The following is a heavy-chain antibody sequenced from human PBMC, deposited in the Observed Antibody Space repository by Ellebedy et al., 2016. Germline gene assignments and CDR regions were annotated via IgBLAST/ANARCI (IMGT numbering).Heavy chain of an antibody. Sequence: GGSLRLSXAASGFTFSSYAMHWVRQAPGKGLEWVAVISYDGSNKNYADSVKGRFTISRDNSKNTLYLQMNSLRAEDTAVYYCARDPGADYFDYWGQGTLVTVSS. J-gene: IGHJ4*02. CDR3: ARDPGADYFDY. V-gene: IGHV3-30-3*01. CDR1: GFTFSSYA. CDR2: ISYDGSNK.